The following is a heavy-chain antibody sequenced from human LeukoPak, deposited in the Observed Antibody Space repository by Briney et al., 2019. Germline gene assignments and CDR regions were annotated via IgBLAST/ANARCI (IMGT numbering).Heavy chain of an antibody. CDR3: ARSALAGAFDY. J-gene: IGHJ4*02. CDR2: TYYGSKWYN. Sequence: SQTLSLTCAISGDSVSSNSAGWNWIRQSPSRGLEWLGRTYYGSKWYNDYAVSVQSRITINPDTSKNQFSLQLNSVTPEDTAVYFCARSALAGAFDYWGQGTLVTVSS. V-gene: IGHV6-1*01. CDR1: GDSVSSNSAG. D-gene: IGHD6-19*01.